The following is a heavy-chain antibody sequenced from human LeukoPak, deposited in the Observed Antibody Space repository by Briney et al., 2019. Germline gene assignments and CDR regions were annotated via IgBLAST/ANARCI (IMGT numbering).Heavy chain of an antibody. CDR3: ARCEGSGAVAARGHYFDY. J-gene: IGHJ4*02. D-gene: IGHD6-19*01. Sequence: QPGGSLRLSCAASGFTFSSYWMSWVRQAPGKGLEWVANIKQDGSEKYYVDSVKGRFTISRDNAKNSLYLQMNSLRAEDTAVYYCARCEGSGAVAARGHYFDYWGQGTLVTVSS. V-gene: IGHV3-7*01. CDR1: GFTFSSYW. CDR2: IKQDGSEK.